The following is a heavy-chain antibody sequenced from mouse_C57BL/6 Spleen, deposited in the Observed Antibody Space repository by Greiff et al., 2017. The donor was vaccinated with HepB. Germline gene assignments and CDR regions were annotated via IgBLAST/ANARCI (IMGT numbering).Heavy chain of an antibody. V-gene: IGHV1-69*01. J-gene: IGHJ2*01. CDR3: AIQGENLLLRFYYFDY. CDR2: IDPSDSYT. Sequence: QVQLQQPGAELVMPGASVKLSCKASGYTFTSYWMHWVKQRPGQGLEWIGEIDPSDSYTNYNQKFKGKSTLTVDKSSSTAYMQLSSLTSEDSAVYYCAIQGENLLLRFYYFDYWGQGTTLTVSS. D-gene: IGHD1-1*01. CDR1: GYTFTSYW.